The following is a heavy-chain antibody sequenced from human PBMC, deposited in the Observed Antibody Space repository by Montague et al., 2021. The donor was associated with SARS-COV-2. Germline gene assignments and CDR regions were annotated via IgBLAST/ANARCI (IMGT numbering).Heavy chain of an antibody. CDR1: GFSLSTSGMC. J-gene: IGHJ4*02. CDR2: IDWDDDK. V-gene: IGHV2-70*11. Sequence: PALVKPTQTLTLTRTFSGFSLSTSGMCVSWIRQPPGKALEWLARIDWDDDKYYSTSLKTRLTISKDTSKNQVVLTMTNIDPVDTATYYCARTTMITFGGVIAPLDYWGQGTLVTVSS. CDR3: ARTTMITFGGVIAPLDY. D-gene: IGHD3-16*02.